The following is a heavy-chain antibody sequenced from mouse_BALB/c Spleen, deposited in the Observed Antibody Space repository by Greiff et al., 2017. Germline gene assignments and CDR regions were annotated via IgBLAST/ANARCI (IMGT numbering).Heavy chain of an antibody. V-gene: IGHV3-8*02. D-gene: IGHD2-3*01. Sequence: VQLQQSGPSLVKPSQTLSLTCSVTGDSITSGYWNWIRKFPGNKLEYMGYISYSGSTYYNPSLKSRISITRDTSKNQYYLQLNSVTTEDTATYYCARSGYDGYPYYFDYWGQGTTLTVSS. J-gene: IGHJ2*01. CDR1: GDSITSGY. CDR3: ARSGYDGYPYYFDY. CDR2: ISYSGST.